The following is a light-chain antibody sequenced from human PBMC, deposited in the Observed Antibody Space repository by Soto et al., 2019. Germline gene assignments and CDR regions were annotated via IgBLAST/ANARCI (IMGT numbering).Light chain of an antibody. CDR1: SSNIGNNF. CDR2: LVS. J-gene: IGLJ1*01. Sequence: QSVLTQPPSVSAAPGQKVTISCSGSSSNIGNNFVTWYQQLPGTAPKLIISLVSNRPSGVSNRFSGSKSGNTASLTISGLQAEDEGDYYCTSWGIFGPGTKLTVL. CDR3: TSWGI. V-gene: IGLV1-51*01.